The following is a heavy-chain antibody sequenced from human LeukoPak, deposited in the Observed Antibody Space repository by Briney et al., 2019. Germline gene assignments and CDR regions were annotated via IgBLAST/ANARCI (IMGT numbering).Heavy chain of an antibody. CDR3: ARDSMITFGGVLNWFDP. CDR2: INPNSGGT. V-gene: IGHV1-2*02. J-gene: IGHJ5*02. CDR1: GYTFTGYH. D-gene: IGHD3-16*01. Sequence: GASVKVSCKASGYTFTGYHMHWVRQAPGQGLEWMGWINPNSGGTNYAQKFQGRVTMTRDTSISTAHMELSRLRSDDTAVYYCARDSMITFGGVLNWFDPWGQGTLVTVSS.